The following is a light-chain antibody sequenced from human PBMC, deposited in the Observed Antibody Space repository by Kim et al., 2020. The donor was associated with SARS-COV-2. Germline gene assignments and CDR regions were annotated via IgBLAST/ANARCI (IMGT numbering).Light chain of an antibody. Sequence: VLPGERATLCCRASQGVANNFAWYQQKPGQAPRLLIYGASIRATGIPARFSGSGSGTECTLTISSLQSEDFAVYYCQQYNNWPLTFGGGTKVDIK. V-gene: IGKV3-15*01. J-gene: IGKJ4*01. CDR3: QQYNNWPLT. CDR1: QGVANN. CDR2: GAS.